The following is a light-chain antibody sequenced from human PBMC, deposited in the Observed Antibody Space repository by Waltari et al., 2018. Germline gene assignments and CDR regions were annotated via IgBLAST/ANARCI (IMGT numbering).Light chain of an antibody. Sequence: EIVMTQSPATLSVSPGERATLFCRASQRVSSNLAWYQQKPGQTPRLLIYGASTRATGIPARFSGSGSGTEFTLTISSLQSEDFAVYYCQQYNNWPLTFGGGTKVEIK. CDR3: QQYNNWPLT. V-gene: IGKV3-15*01. CDR1: QRVSSN. J-gene: IGKJ4*01. CDR2: GAS.